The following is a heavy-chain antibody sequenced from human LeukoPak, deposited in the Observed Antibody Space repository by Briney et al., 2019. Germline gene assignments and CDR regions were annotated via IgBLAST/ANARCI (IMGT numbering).Heavy chain of an antibody. CDR3: XRAWNYVSTFDY. J-gene: IGHJ4*02. D-gene: IGHD1-7*01. Sequence: PGGSLRLSCAASGFTFSSYAMHWVRQAPGKGLEWVAVISYDGSNKYYADSVKGRFTISRDNSKNTLYLQMNSLRAEDTAVYYCXRAWNYVSTFDYWGQGTLVTVSS. CDR2: ISYDGSNK. CDR1: GFTFSSYA. V-gene: IGHV3-30*04.